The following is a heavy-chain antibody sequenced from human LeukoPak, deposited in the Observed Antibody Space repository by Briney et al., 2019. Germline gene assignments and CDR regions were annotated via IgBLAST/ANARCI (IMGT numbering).Heavy chain of an antibody. J-gene: IGHJ3*02. Sequence: GGSLRLSCAASGFTVTSYSMNWVRQAPGKGLEWVSYISSSGSTISYADSVKGRFTISRDNAKNSLYLQMNSLRAEDTAVYYCARDRPYYSYCFDIWGQGTMVTVSS. CDR1: GFTVTSYS. CDR2: ISSSGSTI. D-gene: IGHD2-21*01. V-gene: IGHV3-48*01. CDR3: ARDRPYYSYCFDI.